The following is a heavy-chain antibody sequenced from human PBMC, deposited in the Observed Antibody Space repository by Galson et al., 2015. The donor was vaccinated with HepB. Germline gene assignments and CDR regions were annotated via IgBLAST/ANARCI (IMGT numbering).Heavy chain of an antibody. Sequence: SLRLSCAASGFTFSSYAMHWVRQAPGKGLEWVAVISYDGSNKYYADSVKGRFTISRDNSKNTLYLQMNSLRAEDTAVYYCARDLERWDEEGATLDYWGQGTLATVSS. V-gene: IGHV3-30-3*01. CDR3: ARDLERWDEEGATLDY. D-gene: IGHD1-1*01. J-gene: IGHJ4*02. CDR1: GFTFSSYA. CDR2: ISYDGSNK.